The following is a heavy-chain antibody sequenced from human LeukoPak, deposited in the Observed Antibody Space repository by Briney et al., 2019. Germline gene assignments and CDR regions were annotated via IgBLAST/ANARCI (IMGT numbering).Heavy chain of an antibody. J-gene: IGHJ6*02. D-gene: IGHD2-2*01. Sequence: ASVKVSCKASGYTFTSYAMHWVRQAPGQRLEWMGWINAGNGNTKYSQKFQGRVTITRDTSASTAYMELSSLRSEDTAVYYCARDRSIVAVPAHYGMDVWGQGTTVTVSS. CDR3: ARDRSIVAVPAHYGMDV. V-gene: IGHV1-3*01. CDR2: INAGNGNT. CDR1: GYTFTSYA.